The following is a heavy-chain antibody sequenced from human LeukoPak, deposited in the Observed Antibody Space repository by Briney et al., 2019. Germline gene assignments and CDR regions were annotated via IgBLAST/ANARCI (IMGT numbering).Heavy chain of an antibody. D-gene: IGHD1-26*01. J-gene: IGHJ4*02. CDR1: GFTFSDKW. V-gene: IGHV3-15*01. CDR3: TTTQYSDSSLRY. CDR2: IKSKDVGGTA. Sequence: GGSLRLSCAASGFTFSDKWMAWVRQAPGRGLEWVARIKSKDVGGTAANAAPVEGRFTISRDDSKNTLYLQMNSLKTEDTAVYYCTTTQYSDSSLRYWGQGTPVTVSS.